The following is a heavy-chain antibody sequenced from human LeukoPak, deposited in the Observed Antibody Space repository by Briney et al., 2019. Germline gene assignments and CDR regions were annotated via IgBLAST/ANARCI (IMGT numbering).Heavy chain of an antibody. Sequence: GGSLRLSCAVSGFTFSDYYMNWIRQAPGKGLEWVSYISSSGSTIYYADSVKGRFTISRDNAKNSLYLQMNSLRAEDTAVYYCARDLLSDGWNWGRDFDYWGQGTLVTVSS. CDR2: ISSSGSTI. V-gene: IGHV3-11*04. D-gene: IGHD1-7*01. CDR1: GFTFSDYY. CDR3: ARDLLSDGWNWGRDFDY. J-gene: IGHJ4*02.